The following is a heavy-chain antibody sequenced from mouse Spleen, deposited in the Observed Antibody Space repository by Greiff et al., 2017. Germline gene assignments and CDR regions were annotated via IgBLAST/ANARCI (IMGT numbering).Heavy chain of an antibody. CDR2: IYPGSGST. CDR3: AREGGKRGAWFAY. J-gene: IGHJ3*01. Sequence: QVHVKQSGAELVKPGASVKMSCTASGYTFTSYWITWVKQRPGQGLEWIGDIYPGSGSTNYNEKFKSKAILTVDTSSSTAYMQLSSLTSEDSAVYYCAREGGKRGAWFAYWGQGTLVTGSA. CDR1: GYTFTSYW. V-gene: IGHV1-55*01.